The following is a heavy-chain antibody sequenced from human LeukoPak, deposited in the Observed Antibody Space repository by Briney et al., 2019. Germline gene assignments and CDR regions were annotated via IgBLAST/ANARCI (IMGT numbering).Heavy chain of an antibody. D-gene: IGHD6-13*01. V-gene: IGHV4-61*01. CDR3: ARVPAAGTGLDS. CDR2: ISYSVHS. J-gene: IGHJ4*02. CDR1: GGSVSSTSSY. Sequence: PSETLSLTCTVSGGSVSSTSSYWSWIRQPPGKGLEWVGYISYSVHSDYNPSLKSRVTISVDTSKNQFSLSLYSVTAADTAIYYCARVPAAGTGLDSWGQGTLVTVSS.